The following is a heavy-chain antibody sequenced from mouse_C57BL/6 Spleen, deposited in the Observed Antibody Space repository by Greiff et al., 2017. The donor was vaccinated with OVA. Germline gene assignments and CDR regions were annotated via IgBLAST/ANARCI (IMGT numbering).Heavy chain of an antibody. CDR1: GFSLTSYG. Sequence: VQRVESGPGLVAPSQSLSITCTVSGFSLTSYGVSWVRQPPGKGLEWLGVIWGDGSTNYHSAHIFRRSISKDNSKSKVILKLNRLHTDDTATYYCAKGITTVVAKDYAMDYWGQGTSVTVSS. CDR2: IWGDGST. V-gene: IGHV2-3*01. J-gene: IGHJ4*01. D-gene: IGHD1-1*01. CDR3: AKGITTVVAKDYAMDY.